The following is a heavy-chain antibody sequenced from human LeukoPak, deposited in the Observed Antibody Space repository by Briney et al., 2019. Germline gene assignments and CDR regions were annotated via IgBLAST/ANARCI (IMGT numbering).Heavy chain of an antibody. CDR3: ARGLIVGAFGGHFDY. D-gene: IGHD1-26*01. J-gene: IGHJ4*02. Sequence: PGGSLRLSCAASGFTFSSYAMHWVRQAPGKGLEWVAVISYDGSNKYYADSVKGRFTISRDNSKNTLYLQMNSLRAEDTAVYYCARGLIVGAFGGHFDYWGQGTLVTVSS. V-gene: IGHV3-30*04. CDR2: ISYDGSNK. CDR1: GFTFSSYA.